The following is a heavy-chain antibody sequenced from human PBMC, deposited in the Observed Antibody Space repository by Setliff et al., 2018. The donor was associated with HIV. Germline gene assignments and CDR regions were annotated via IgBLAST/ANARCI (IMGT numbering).Heavy chain of an antibody. V-gene: IGHV4-4*09. CDR1: GGSISSYC. CDR3: ARILISYGSGTHKYFDY. CDR2: IFSSGST. J-gene: IGHJ4*02. Sequence: PSETLSLTCTVSGGSISSYCRNWIRQPPGRGLEWIGHIFSSGSTKYNPSLQSRVTMSVDTSKNQFSLNLTSVTAADTATYYCARILISYGSGTHKYFDYWGQGTVVTVSS. D-gene: IGHD3-10*01.